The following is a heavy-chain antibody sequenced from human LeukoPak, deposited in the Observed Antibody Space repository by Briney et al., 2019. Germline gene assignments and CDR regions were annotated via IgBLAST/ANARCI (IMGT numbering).Heavy chain of an antibody. V-gene: IGHV4-39*07. CDR2: IYYSGSI. Sequence: PSETLSLTCTVSGGSISSSRYYWGWIRQPPGKGLEWIGSIYYSGSIYYNPSLKSRVTISVDTSKNQFSLKLSSVTAADTAVYYCARRSIAAAGFDYWGQGTLVTVSS. CDR3: ARRSIAAAGFDY. J-gene: IGHJ4*02. CDR1: GGSISSSRYY. D-gene: IGHD6-13*01.